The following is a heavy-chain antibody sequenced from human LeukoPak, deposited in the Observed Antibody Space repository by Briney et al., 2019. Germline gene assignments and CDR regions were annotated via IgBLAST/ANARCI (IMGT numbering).Heavy chain of an antibody. CDR2: ITSTGGNT. Sequence: PGGSLRLSCAASGFTFSDYAMSWVRQAPGKGLEWVSIITSTGGNTYYADSVKGRFTISRDNSKNTLYLQMNSLRDEDTAVYYCAKDMTVPATNDWGKGTLVTVSS. J-gene: IGHJ4*02. CDR1: GFTFSDYA. CDR3: AKDMTVPATND. D-gene: IGHD6-19*01. V-gene: IGHV3-23*01.